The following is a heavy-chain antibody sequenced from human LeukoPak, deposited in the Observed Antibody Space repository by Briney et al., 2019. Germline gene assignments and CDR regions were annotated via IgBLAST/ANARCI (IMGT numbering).Heavy chain of an antibody. CDR3: TRAVGDGYKCYWFDP. V-gene: IGHV3-49*03. CDR2: IRSKAYGGTT. J-gene: IGHJ5*02. CDR1: GFTFGDYA. D-gene: IGHD5-24*01. Sequence: GGSLRLSCTASGFTFGDYAMSWFRQAPGKGLEWVGFIRSKAYGGTTEYAASVKGRFTISRDDSKSIAYLQMNSLKTEDTAVYYCTRAVGDGYKCYWFDPWGQGTLVTVSS.